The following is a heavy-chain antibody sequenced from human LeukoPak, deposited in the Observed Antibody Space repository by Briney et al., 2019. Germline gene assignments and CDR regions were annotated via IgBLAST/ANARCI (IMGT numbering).Heavy chain of an antibody. J-gene: IGHJ3*02. CDR3: ARAKTYYDPPLDAFDI. CDR1: GYTFTAYY. D-gene: IGHD3-22*01. V-gene: IGHV1-2*02. Sequence: GASVKVSCKASGYTFTAYYMHWVRQAPGQGLEWMGWINPNSGGTNYAQKFQGRVTMTRDTSISTAYMELRSLRSDDTAVYYCARAKTYYDPPLDAFDIWGQGTMVTVSS. CDR2: INPNSGGT.